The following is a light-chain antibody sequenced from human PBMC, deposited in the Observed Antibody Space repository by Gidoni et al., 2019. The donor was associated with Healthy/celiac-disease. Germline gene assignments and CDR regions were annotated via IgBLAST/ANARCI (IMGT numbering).Light chain of an antibody. CDR2: YAS. CDR1: QSVSSY. J-gene: IGKJ1*01. Sequence: EIVLTQSPATLSLSPGERATLSCRASQSVSSYLAWYQQKPGQAPRLLIYYASNRATGIPARFSGSGSGTDFTLTIISLDPEDFAVYYCQQRSNWPWTFGQGTKVEIK. V-gene: IGKV3-11*01. CDR3: QQRSNWPWT.